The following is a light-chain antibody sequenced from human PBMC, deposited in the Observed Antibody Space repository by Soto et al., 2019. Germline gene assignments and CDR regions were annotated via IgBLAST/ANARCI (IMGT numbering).Light chain of an antibody. Sequence: QSVLTQPPSASGSPGQSVTISCTGTSSDVGGYNYVSWYQQHPGKAPKLMIYEVSKRPSGVPDRFSGSKSGNTASLTVSGLQPEDEADYYCRSYAGSNKSVFGTGTKVT. J-gene: IGLJ1*01. V-gene: IGLV2-8*01. CDR1: SSDVGGYNY. CDR2: EVS. CDR3: RSYAGSNKSV.